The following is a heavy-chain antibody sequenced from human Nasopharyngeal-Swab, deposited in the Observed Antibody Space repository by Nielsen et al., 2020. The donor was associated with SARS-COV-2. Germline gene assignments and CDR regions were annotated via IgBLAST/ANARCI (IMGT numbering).Heavy chain of an antibody. V-gene: IGHV3-9*01. CDR3: VRKGGDRDDAFDF. J-gene: IGHJ3*01. D-gene: IGHD5-12*01. Sequence: SLKISCAASGFPFDDFAMHWVRQVPGKGLEWVSGLIWNGGSIGYADSVKGRSTISRDNAKNSLYLQMNSLRAEDTALYYCVRKGGDRDDAFDFWGQGTLVTVSS. CDR2: LIWNGGSI. CDR1: GFPFDDFA.